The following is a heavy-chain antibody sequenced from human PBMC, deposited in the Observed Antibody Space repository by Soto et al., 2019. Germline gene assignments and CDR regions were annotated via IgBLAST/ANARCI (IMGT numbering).Heavy chain of an antibody. V-gene: IGHV3-9*01. CDR1: GFTFDDNA. Sequence: GGSLRLSCAVSGFTFDDNAMHWVRQAPEKGLEWVSGINWKSDIGYADSVKGRFTISRDNAETSLYLQMNSLRAEDTALYYCAISQDRGGRTTFIYWGQGTQVTVSS. CDR2: INWKSDI. J-gene: IGHJ4*02. CDR3: AISQDRGGRTTFIY. D-gene: IGHD3-16*01.